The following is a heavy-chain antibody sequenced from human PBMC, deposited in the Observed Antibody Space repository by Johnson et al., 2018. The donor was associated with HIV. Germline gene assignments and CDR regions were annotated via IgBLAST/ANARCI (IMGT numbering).Heavy chain of an antibody. D-gene: IGHD3-3*01. CDR3: ARVGAITIFGVVIIDDAFDI. CDR1: GFRFSTYA. V-gene: IGHV3-30*07. Sequence: QVQLVESGGGVVQPGTSLRLSCAASGFRFSTYALHWVRQTPGKGLEWVSVISDDGNNIYYADSVKGRFTISRDNAKNTLYLQMHNLRAEDTAVYYCARVGAITIFGVVIIDDAFDIWGQGTMVTVSS. J-gene: IGHJ3*02. CDR2: ISDDGNNI.